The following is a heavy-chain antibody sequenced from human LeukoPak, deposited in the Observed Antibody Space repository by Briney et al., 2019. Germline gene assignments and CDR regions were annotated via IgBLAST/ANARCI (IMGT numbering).Heavy chain of an antibody. CDR1: GSTFSSYA. CDR2: IIPIFGTA. V-gene: IGHV1-69*05. Sequence: SVKVSCKASGSTFSSYAISWVRRAPGQGLEWMGRIIPIFGTANYAQKFQGRVTITTDESTSTAYMELSSLRSEDTAVYYCARDVGGIAARPPNWFDPWGQGTLVTVSS. J-gene: IGHJ5*02. D-gene: IGHD6-6*01. CDR3: ARDVGGIAARPPNWFDP.